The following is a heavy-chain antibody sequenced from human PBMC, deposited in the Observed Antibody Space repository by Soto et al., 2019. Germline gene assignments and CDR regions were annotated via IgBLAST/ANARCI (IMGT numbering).Heavy chain of an antibody. J-gene: IGHJ4*02. V-gene: IGHV1-2*04. CDR2: INPNSGDT. Sequence: QVQLVQSGAELKKPGASVKVSCKASGYTFTDFYIHWVRQAPGQVLEWMGWINPNSGDTNYAQSFQGWVTMTRDTSITTAYMELSRLTSDDTAVFYCATSRGFGDGTDVYYLDYWGQGTLVTVSP. CDR1: GYTFTDFY. CDR3: ATSRGFGDGTDVYYLDY. D-gene: IGHD3-16*01.